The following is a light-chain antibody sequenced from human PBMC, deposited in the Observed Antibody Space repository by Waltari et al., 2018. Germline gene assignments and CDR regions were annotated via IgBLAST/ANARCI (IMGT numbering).Light chain of an antibody. CDR2: YTS. CDR3: EHYAAVVLP. Sequence: DIQMTQSPSAMSASVGDRVTITCRASQGINNYLAWFQQEPGKVPKRLVYYTSSLQSGVPSRFSGSGSGTEFTLTISSLQPEDFATYYCEHYAAVVLPFGQGTKVDIK. CDR1: QGINNY. V-gene: IGKV1-17*03. J-gene: IGKJ1*01.